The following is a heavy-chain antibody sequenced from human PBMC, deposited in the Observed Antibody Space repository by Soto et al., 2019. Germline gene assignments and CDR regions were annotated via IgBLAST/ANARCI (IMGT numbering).Heavy chain of an antibody. V-gene: IGHV4-4*02. CDR1: GGSISTSNW. CDR3: ARSDYGDSNSQFFDY. D-gene: IGHD4-17*01. Sequence: ASETLSLTCGVSGGSISTSNWWNWVRQSPDKGLEWIGQVLHTGSTNYNPSLQTRVFISLDKSKNQISLRLTSVTAEDTALYFCARSDYGDSNSQFFDYWGRGTLVTVSS. J-gene: IGHJ4*02. CDR2: VLHTGST.